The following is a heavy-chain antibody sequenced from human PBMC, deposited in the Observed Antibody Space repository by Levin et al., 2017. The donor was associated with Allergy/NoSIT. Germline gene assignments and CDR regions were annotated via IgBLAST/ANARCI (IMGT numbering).Heavy chain of an antibody. J-gene: IGHJ2*01. CDR2: INSDGSST. V-gene: IGHV3-74*01. CDR1: DFTFSSFW. Sequence: GESLKISCAASDFTFSSFWMHWVRQAPGKGLVWVSRINSDGSSTIYADSVKGRFTISRDNAKNTLYLQTNRLRAEDTAVYYCAREGRWGEHFDLWGRGTLVTVSS. D-gene: IGHD3-16*01. CDR3: AREGRWGEHFDL.